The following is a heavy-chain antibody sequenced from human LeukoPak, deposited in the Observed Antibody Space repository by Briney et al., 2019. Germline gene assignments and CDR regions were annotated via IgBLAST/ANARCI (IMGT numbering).Heavy chain of an antibody. J-gene: IGHJ4*02. V-gene: IGHV4-38-2*02. CDR1: GYSISSGYY. D-gene: IGHD2-21*02. CDR3: ARFCGGDCGGAFDY. Sequence: SETLSLTCTVSGYSISSGYYWGWIRQPPGKGLEWIGSIYYSGSTYYNPSLKSRVTISVDTSKNQFSLKLSSVTAADTAVYYCARFCGGDCGGAFDYWGQGTLVTVSS. CDR2: IYYSGST.